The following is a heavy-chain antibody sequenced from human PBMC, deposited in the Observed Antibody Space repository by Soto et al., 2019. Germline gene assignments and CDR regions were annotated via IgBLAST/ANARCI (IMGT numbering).Heavy chain of an antibody. J-gene: IGHJ6*02. D-gene: IGHD3-10*01. CDR3: ARDLDYYGSGSHYYYGMGV. Sequence: QVQLVQSGAEVKKPGSSVKVSCKASGGTFSRYAFSWVRQAPGQGLEWMGGIVPIYGTRGFAQKFQGRLTITADEPTRTDYMELSSLRSEDTAVYYCARDLDYYGSGSHYYYGMGVWGQGTTVTVSS. V-gene: IGHV1-69*01. CDR1: GGTFSRYA. CDR2: IVPIYGTR.